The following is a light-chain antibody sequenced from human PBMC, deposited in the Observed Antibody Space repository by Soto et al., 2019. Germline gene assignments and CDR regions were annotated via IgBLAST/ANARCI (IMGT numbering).Light chain of an antibody. Sequence: EIVMTQSPATLSVSPGERATLSCRASQSVSSDFAWYQQKPGQAPRLLIYGASSRATGIPARFSGSGSGTEFTLTISSLQSEDFTVYYCQQYNNWPPTFGPRTKVHIK. CDR3: QQYNNWPPT. V-gene: IGKV3-15*01. CDR2: GAS. J-gene: IGKJ3*01. CDR1: QSVSSD.